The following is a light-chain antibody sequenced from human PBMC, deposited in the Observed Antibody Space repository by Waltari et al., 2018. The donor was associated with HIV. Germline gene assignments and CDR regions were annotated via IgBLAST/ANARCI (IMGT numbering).Light chain of an antibody. CDR3: SSYAASLFV. Sequence: QSALTQPPSASGSPGQSVTISCTGTSRDVGGYNYVSWYQPHPGKAPKLIMYEVSKRPSGVPDRFSGSKSGNTASLTVSGLQAEDEADYYCSSYAASLFVFGTGTKVTVL. CDR2: EVS. J-gene: IGLJ1*01. CDR1: SRDVGGYNY. V-gene: IGLV2-8*01.